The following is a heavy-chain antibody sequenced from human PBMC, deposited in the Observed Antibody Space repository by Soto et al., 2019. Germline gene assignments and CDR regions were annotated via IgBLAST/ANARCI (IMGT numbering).Heavy chain of an antibody. CDR1: GFTFSSYA. CDR2: ISGSGGGT. V-gene: IGHV3-23*01. CDR3: AKDTKGGYDWQWFDP. Sequence: EVQLLESGGGLVQPGGSLRLSCAASGFTFSSYAMSWVRQAPGKGLEWVSAISGSGGGTYYADSVKGRFTISRDNSKNTLYLQMNSLRAEDTAVYYCAKDTKGGYDWQWFDPWGQGTLVTVSS. D-gene: IGHD5-12*01. J-gene: IGHJ5*02.